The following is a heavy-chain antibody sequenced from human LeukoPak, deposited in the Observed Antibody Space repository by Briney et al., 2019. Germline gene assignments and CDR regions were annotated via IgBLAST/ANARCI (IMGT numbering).Heavy chain of an antibody. Sequence: GASVKVSCKASGYTFTGYYMHWVRQAPGQGLEWMGWINPNSGGTNYAQKFQGRVTMTRDTSISTAYMELRGLISDDTAVYYCARVYGSGSPWMNFDPWGQGTLVTVSS. CDR1: GYTFTGYY. CDR2: INPNSGGT. D-gene: IGHD3-10*01. J-gene: IGHJ5*02. V-gene: IGHV1-2*02. CDR3: ARVYGSGSPWMNFDP.